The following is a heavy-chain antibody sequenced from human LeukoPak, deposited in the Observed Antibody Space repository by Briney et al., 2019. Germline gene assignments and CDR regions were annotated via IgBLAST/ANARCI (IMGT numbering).Heavy chain of an antibody. Sequence: ASVKVSCKASGYTFTSYYMHWVRQAPGQGLEWMGIINPSGGSTSYAQKFQGRVTITRDTSASTAYMELSSLRSEDTAVYYCASSSSWYPFDVDYWGQGTLVTVSS. J-gene: IGHJ4*02. CDR2: INPSGGST. V-gene: IGHV1-46*01. CDR1: GYTFTSYY. CDR3: ASSSSWYPFDVDY. D-gene: IGHD6-13*01.